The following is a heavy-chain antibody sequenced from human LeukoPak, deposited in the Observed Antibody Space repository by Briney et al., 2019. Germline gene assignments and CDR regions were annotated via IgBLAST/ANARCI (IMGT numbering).Heavy chain of an antibody. V-gene: IGHV3-7*01. J-gene: IGHJ3*02. D-gene: IGHD2/OR15-2a*01. Sequence: GGSLRLSCAASGFTFSSYWMSWVRQAPGKGLEWVANIKQDGGEKYYVDSVKGRFTISRDNAKNSLYLQMNSLRTEDMAVYYCAREAIGISRRGGFDIWGQGTMVTVSS. CDR3: AREAIGISRRGGFDI. CDR2: IKQDGGEK. CDR1: GFTFSSYW.